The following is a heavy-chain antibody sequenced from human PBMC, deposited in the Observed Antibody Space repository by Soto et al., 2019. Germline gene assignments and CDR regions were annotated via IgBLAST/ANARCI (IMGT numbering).Heavy chain of an antibody. CDR1: GFTFSSYS. CDR3: AREGGDLNWFDP. V-gene: IGHV3-48*01. D-gene: IGHD4-17*01. Sequence: EVQLVESGGGLVQPGGSLRLSCAASGFTFSSYSMNWVRQAPGKGLEWVSYISSSSSTTYYADSVKGRFTISRDNAKNSQYLQMNSLRAEDTAVYYCAREGGDLNWFDPWGQGTLVTVYS. J-gene: IGHJ5*02. CDR2: ISSSSSTT.